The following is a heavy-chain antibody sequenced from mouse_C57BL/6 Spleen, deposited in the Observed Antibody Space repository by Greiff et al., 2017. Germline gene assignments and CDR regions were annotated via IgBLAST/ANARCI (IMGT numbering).Heavy chain of an antibody. V-gene: IGHV1-82*01. J-gene: IGHJ2*01. CDR3: ARDGLTTVVALDY. D-gene: IGHD1-1*01. Sequence: QVQLKESGPELVKPGASVKISCKASGYAFSSSWMNWVKQRPGKGLEWIGRIYPGDGDTNYNGKFKGKATLTADKSSSTAYMQLSSLTSEDSAVYFCARDGLTTVVALDYWGQGTTLTVSS. CDR1: GYAFSSSW. CDR2: IYPGDGDT.